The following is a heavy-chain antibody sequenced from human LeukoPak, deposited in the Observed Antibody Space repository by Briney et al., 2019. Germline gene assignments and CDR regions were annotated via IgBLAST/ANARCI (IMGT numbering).Heavy chain of an antibody. CDR1: GFTFSSYG. V-gene: IGHV3-30*18. CDR2: ISYDGSNK. CDR3: AKDDLRYCSGGSCSRPDY. D-gene: IGHD2-15*01. J-gene: IGHJ4*02. Sequence: GGSLRLSCAASGFTFSSYGMHWVRQAPGKGLEWVAVISYDGSNKYYADSVKGRFTISRDNSKNTLCLQMNSLRAEDTAVYYCAKDDLRYCSGGSCSRPDYWGQGTLVTVSS.